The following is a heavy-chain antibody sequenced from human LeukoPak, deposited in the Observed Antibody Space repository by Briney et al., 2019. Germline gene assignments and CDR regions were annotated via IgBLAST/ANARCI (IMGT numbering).Heavy chain of an antibody. CDR1: GGSISSYY. V-gene: IGHV4-4*07. D-gene: IGHD6-13*01. Sequence: PSETLSLTCTVSGGSISSYYWSWIRQPAGKGLEWIGRIYTSGSTNYNPSLKSRVTISVDTSKNQFSLKLSSVTAADTAVYYCASASIAVAGTRYYYYYMDVWGKGTTVTVSS. CDR3: ASASIAVAGTRYYYYYMDV. J-gene: IGHJ6*03. CDR2: IYTSGST.